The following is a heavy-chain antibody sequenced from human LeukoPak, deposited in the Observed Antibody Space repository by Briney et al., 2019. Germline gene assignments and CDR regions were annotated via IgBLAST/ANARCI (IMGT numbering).Heavy chain of an antibody. CDR2: IYHSGST. CDR1: GYSISSGNY. V-gene: IGHV4-38-2*02. J-gene: IGHJ4*02. D-gene: IGHD5-18*01. Sequence: SXTLSXXCSVSGYSISSGNYWGWIRLPPGKGLQWIGSIYHSGSTYYNPSLKSRVTISVDTSKNQFSLKLSSVTAADTAVYYCARXXDTXMLSFDYWGQGTLVTVSS. CDR3: ARXXDTXMLSFDY.